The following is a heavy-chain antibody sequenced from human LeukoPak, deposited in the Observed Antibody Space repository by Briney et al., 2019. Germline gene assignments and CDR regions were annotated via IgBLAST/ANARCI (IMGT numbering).Heavy chain of an antibody. Sequence: ASVKVSCKASGYTFTGYYMHWVRQAPGQGLEWMGWINPNSGGTNYAQKFQGRVTMTRDTSISTAYMELSRLRSDDTAVYYCARHSRDYYCYYGMDVWGQGTTVTVSS. D-gene: IGHD6-13*01. J-gene: IGHJ6*02. CDR3: ARHSRDYYCYYGMDV. V-gene: IGHV1-2*02. CDR2: INPNSGGT. CDR1: GYTFTGYY.